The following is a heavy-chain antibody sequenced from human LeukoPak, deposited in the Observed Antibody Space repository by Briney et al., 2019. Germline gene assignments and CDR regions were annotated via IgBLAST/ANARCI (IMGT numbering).Heavy chain of an antibody. D-gene: IGHD5-18*01. CDR2: INTDGTVT. J-gene: IGHJ5*02. CDR1: GFTFSKYW. V-gene: IGHV3-74*01. Sequence: GGSLRLSCAASGFTFSKYWMLWVRQAPGKGLESVSRINTDGTVTTYADSVKGRFTVSRDNADNTMFLQMNSVSDEDTAVYYCARLTDRRYALWGRGWFDPWGQGTLVTVSS. CDR3: ARLTDRRYALWGRGWFDP.